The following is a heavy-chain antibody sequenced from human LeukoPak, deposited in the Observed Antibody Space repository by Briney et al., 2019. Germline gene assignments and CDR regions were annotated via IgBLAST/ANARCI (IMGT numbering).Heavy chain of an antibody. D-gene: IGHD2-8*02. CDR1: GFTFSNYW. CDR2: INTDGSTT. CDR3: ARVSTGKYYFDS. Sequence: GSLRLPCEVSGFTFSNYWMHWVRQAPGKGLGWVPRINTDGSTTSYADSVEGRFTISRDNAKNTLYLQMNSLRAEDTAVYYCARVSTGKYYFDSWGQGTLVTVSS. V-gene: IGHV3-74*01. J-gene: IGHJ4*02.